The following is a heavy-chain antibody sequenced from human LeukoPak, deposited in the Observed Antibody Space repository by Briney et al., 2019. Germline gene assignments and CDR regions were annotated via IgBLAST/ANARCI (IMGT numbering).Heavy chain of an antibody. D-gene: IGHD4-17*01. CDR1: GFTFSDYY. J-gene: IGHJ6*03. CDR3: ARVGDYEHYYYYMDV. CDR2: ISSSGSTI. Sequence: GGSLRLSCAASGFTFSDYYMSWIRQAPGKGLEWVSYISSSGSTIYYADSAKGRFTISRDNAKNSLYLQMNSLRAEDTAVYYCARVGDYEHYYYYMDVWGKGTTVTVSS. V-gene: IGHV3-11*04.